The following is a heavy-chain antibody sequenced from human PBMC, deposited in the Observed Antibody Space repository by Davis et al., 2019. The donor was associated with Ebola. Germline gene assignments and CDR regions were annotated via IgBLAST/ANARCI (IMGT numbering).Heavy chain of an antibody. Sequence: ASVKVSCKASGYTFTGYYMHWVRQAPGQGLEWMGWINPNSGGTNYAQKFQGWVTMTRDTSISTAYMELSRLRSDDTAVYYCARGRQGGHRYCSSTSCYDGVASYYYGMDVWGQGTTVTVSS. CDR2: INPNSGGT. CDR1: GYTFTGYY. V-gene: IGHV1-2*04. CDR3: ARGRQGGHRYCSSTSCYDGVASYYYGMDV. J-gene: IGHJ6*02. D-gene: IGHD2-2*01.